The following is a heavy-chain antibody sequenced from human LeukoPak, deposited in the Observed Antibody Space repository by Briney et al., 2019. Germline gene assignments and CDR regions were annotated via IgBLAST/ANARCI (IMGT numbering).Heavy chain of an antibody. D-gene: IGHD3-22*01. CDR1: GGTFSSYA. CDR2: IIPIFGTA. V-gene: IGHV1-69*13. Sequence: SVKVSCKASGGTFSSYAISWVRQAPGQGLEWMGGIIPIFGTANYAQKFQGRVTITADESTSTAYMELRSLRSDDTAMYYCARDEGGYYRSLYFAYWGQGTLVTVSS. CDR3: ARDEGGYYRSLYFAY. J-gene: IGHJ4*02.